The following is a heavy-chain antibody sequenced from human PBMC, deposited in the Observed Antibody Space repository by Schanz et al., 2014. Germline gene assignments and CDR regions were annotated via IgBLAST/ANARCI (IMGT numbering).Heavy chain of an antibody. J-gene: IGHJ5*02. CDR2: IYTRGST. CDR3: ARDRGYDFSFDP. CDR1: GGSISSFY. Sequence: QVQLQESGPGLVKSSETLSLTCTVSGGSISSFYWGWIRQPAGKGLEWIGRIYTRGSTNYNPSLKSRVPMSLATSKNQFSLKLSSVTAADTAVYYCARDRGYDFSFDPWGQGTLVTVSS. V-gene: IGHV4-4*07. D-gene: IGHD3-3*01.